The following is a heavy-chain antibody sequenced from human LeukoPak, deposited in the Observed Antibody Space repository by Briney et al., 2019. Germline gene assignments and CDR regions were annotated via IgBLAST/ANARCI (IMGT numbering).Heavy chain of an antibody. D-gene: IGHD6-13*01. Sequence: SETLSLTCTVSGGSISSYYWSWIRQPPGKGLERIGYIYYSGSTNYNPSLKSRVTISVDTSKNQFSLKLSSVTAADTAVYYCARGLSIAAAPDMDVWGKGTTVTVSS. CDR2: IYYSGST. CDR1: GGSISSYY. J-gene: IGHJ6*03. CDR3: ARGLSIAAAPDMDV. V-gene: IGHV4-59*01.